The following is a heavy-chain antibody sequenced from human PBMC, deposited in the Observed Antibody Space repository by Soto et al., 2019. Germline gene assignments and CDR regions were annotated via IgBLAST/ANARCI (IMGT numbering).Heavy chain of an antibody. J-gene: IGHJ5*02. CDR2: ISSSSSYI. CDR3: AREGGATGIAAAVGWFDP. CDR1: GFTFSSYS. Sequence: PGGSLRLSCAASGFTFSSYSMNWVRQAPGKGLEWVSSISSSSSYIYYADSVKGRFTISRDNAKNSLYLRMNSLRAEDTAVYYCAREGGATGIAAAVGWFDPWGQGTLVTVSS. V-gene: IGHV3-21*01. D-gene: IGHD6-13*01.